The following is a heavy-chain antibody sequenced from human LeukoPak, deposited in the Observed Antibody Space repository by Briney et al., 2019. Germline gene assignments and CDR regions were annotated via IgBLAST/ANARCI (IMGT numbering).Heavy chain of an antibody. CDR2: ISGSSTYT. CDR1: GFTFSDNY. J-gene: IGHJ4*02. CDR3: ARDRAVGIPADGHEFDY. Sequence: GGSLRLSCAASGFTFSDNYMSWIRQAPGKGLEWISYISGSSTYTNYADSVKGRFTISRDNAKNSLYLQMNSLRAEDTAVYYCARDRAVGIPADGHEFDYLGQGTLVTVSS. V-gene: IGHV3-11*05. D-gene: IGHD6-13*01.